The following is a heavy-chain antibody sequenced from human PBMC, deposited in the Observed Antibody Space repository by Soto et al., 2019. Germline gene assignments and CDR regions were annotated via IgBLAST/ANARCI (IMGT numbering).Heavy chain of an antibody. V-gene: IGHV1-18*01. CDR3: ARAYSSSWSAYNWFDP. D-gene: IGHD6-13*01. CDR2: ISAYNGNT. J-gene: IGHJ5*02. CDR1: GYTFTSYG. Sequence: GASVKVSCKASGYTFTSYGINWVRQAPGQGLEWMGWISAYNGNTNYAQKLQGRVTMTTDTSTSTAYMELRSLRSDDTAVYYCARAYSSSWSAYNWFDPWGQGTLVTVSS.